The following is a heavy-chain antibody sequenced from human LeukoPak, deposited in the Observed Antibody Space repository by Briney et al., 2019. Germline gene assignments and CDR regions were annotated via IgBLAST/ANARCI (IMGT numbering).Heavy chain of an antibody. Sequence: TSQTLSLTCTVSGGSISSGGYYWSWIRQHPGKGLEWIGYIYYSGSTYYSPSLKSRVTISVDTSKNQFSLNLSSVTAADTAVYYCARVCSSSSCSYYYFAMDVWGQGTTVTVSS. CDR1: GGSISSGGYY. J-gene: IGHJ6*02. D-gene: IGHD2-2*01. CDR3: ARVCSSSSCSYYYFAMDV. V-gene: IGHV4-31*03. CDR2: IYYSGST.